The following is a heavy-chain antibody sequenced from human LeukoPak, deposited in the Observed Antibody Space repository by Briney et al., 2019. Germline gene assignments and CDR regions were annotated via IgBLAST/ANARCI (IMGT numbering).Heavy chain of an antibody. V-gene: IGHV4-59*01. J-gene: IGHJ4*02. CDR2: IYSSGNT. CDR1: GGSISSYY. CDR3: ARDPSTFYFDY. D-gene: IGHD3-16*01. Sequence: SETLSLTCTVSGGSISSYYWSWIRQPPGKGLEWIGYIYSSGNTDYNPSLKSRVTISVDTSKSQLSLKLSSVTAADAAIYYCARDPSTFYFDYWGQGALVTVSS.